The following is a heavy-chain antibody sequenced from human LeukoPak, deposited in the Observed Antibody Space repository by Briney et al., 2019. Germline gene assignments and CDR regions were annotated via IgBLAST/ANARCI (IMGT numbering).Heavy chain of an antibody. CDR1: GGSMTTDY. V-gene: IGHV4-4*07. CDR3: ARAPVQDLSFVGWFDS. J-gene: IGHJ5*01. CDR2: ISASGNT. D-gene: IGHD1-26*01. Sequence: SETLSLTCTVSGGSMTTDYWNWIRLPAGKGLEWIGRISASGNTNYNPSLYSRVTLSVDTSENQFSQKLNSVTAADTAVYFCARAPVQDLSFVGWFDSWGQGTLVIVST.